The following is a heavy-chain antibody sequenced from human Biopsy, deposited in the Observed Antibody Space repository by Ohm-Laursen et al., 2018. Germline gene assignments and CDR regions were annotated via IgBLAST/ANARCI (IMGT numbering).Heavy chain of an antibody. J-gene: IGHJ6*02. CDR2: ISGGGTI. D-gene: IGHD4-23*01. CDR3: ARDTRWSPYSMDV. V-gene: IGHV3-11*01. CDR1: GFSFSDYH. Sequence: SLRLSCSASGFSFSDYHMRWIRQAAGRGLAWVSYISGGGTIYYGDSMKGRVTISRDNAKNSLYLQMHSLRAEDTAVYYCARDTRWSPYSMDVWGQGTTVTVSS.